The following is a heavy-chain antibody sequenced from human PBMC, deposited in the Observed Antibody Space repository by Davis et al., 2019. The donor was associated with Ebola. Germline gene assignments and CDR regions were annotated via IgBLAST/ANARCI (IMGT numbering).Heavy chain of an antibody. CDR1: GYTFTSYG. Sequence: AASVKVSCKASGYTFTSYGISWVRQAPGQGLEWMGWISAYNGNTNYAQKLQGRVTMTTDTSTSTAYMELRSLRSDDTAVYYCARGLITEYYDFWSGAAVYWGQGSLVTVSS. V-gene: IGHV1-18*01. J-gene: IGHJ4*02. CDR3: ARGLITEYYDFWSGAAVY. CDR2: ISAYNGNT. D-gene: IGHD3-3*01.